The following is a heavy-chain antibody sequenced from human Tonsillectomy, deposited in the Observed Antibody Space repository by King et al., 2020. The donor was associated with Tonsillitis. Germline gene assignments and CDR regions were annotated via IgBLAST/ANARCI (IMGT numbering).Heavy chain of an antibody. CDR3: AKDPGSQLALIGYFDY. D-gene: IGHD6-6*01. CDR1: GFTFSSYG. J-gene: IGHJ4*02. V-gene: IGHV3-30*02. CDR2: IRYDGSNK. Sequence: VQLVESGGGVVQPGGSLRLSCAASGFTFSSYGMHWVRQAPGKGLEWVAFIRYDGSNKYYADSVKGRFTISRDNSKNTLYLQMNSLRAEDTAVYYCAKDPGSQLALIGYFDYWGQGTLVTVSS.